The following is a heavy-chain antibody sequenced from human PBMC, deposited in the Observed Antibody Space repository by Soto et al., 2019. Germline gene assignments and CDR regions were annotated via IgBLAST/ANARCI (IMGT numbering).Heavy chain of an antibody. Sequence: QVHLQEAGPGLVKPSETLFLTCTVSGGSFSPYYWSWIRKPPGKGLEWIGYIYHSGPTNYNPSLKGRLTISVDTSKNQLSLKLTSMTAADTAVYYCARGVRYRYGLDVWGQGTTVTVSS. V-gene: IGHV4-59*01. CDR2: IYHSGPT. J-gene: IGHJ6*02. CDR1: GGSFSPYY. CDR3: ARGVRYRYGLDV. D-gene: IGHD4-17*01.